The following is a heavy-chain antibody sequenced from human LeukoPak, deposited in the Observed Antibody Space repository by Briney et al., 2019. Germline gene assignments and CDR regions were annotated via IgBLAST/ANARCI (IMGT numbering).Heavy chain of an antibody. CDR2: IDPSDSYT. D-gene: IGHD2-2*01. Sequence: GESLKISCKGSGYSFTSYWISWVRQMPGKGLEWMGRIDPSDSYTNYSPSFQGHVTISADKSISTAYLQWSSLKASDTAMYYCASGLGYCSSTSCRMLDYWGQGTLVTVSS. V-gene: IGHV5-10-1*01. CDR3: ASGLGYCSSTSCRMLDY. CDR1: GYSFTSYW. J-gene: IGHJ4*02.